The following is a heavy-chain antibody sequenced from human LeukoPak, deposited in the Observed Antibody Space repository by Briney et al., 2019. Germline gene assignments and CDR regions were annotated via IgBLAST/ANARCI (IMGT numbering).Heavy chain of an antibody. CDR3: TRDLMDYDVSTGLHHYYMDV. V-gene: IGHV3-30-3*01. D-gene: IGHD3-9*01. CDR1: GFTFSDYA. Sequence: PGGSLRLSCAASGFTFSDYALHWVRQAPGKGLEWVAVISYDESDKYYADSVKGRFTISRDNAKNTLYLQMNTLRVEDTAVYYCTRDLMDYDVSTGLHHYYMDVWGQGTTVTVSS. J-gene: IGHJ6*02. CDR2: ISYDESDK.